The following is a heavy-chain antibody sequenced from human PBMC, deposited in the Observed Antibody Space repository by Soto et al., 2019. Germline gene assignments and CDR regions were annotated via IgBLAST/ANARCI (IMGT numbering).Heavy chain of an antibody. CDR1: GYSISSGYY. Sequence: PXETLSLTCAVSGYSISSGYYWGWIRQPPVKGLEWIGSIYHSGSTYYNPSLKSRVTISVDTSKNQFSLKLSSVTAADTAVYYCARDIKGSSYSFYYFDYWGQGTLVTVSS. CDR3: ARDIKGSSYSFYYFDY. CDR2: IYHSGST. V-gene: IGHV4-38-2*02. J-gene: IGHJ4*02. D-gene: IGHD1-26*01.